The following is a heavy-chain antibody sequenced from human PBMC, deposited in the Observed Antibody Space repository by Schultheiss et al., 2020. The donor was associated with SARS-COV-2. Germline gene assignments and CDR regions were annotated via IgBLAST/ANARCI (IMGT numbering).Heavy chain of an antibody. CDR3: ARALLYSSSWYFDY. Sequence: GGSLRLSCAASGFTFSSYAMHWVRQAPGKGLEWVSGISWNSGSIGYADSVKGRFTISRDNAKNSLYLQMNSLRAEDTAVYYCARALLYSSSWYFDYWGQGTLVTVSS. V-gene: IGHV3-48*01. D-gene: IGHD6-13*01. CDR1: GFTFSSYA. J-gene: IGHJ4*02. CDR2: ISWNSGSI.